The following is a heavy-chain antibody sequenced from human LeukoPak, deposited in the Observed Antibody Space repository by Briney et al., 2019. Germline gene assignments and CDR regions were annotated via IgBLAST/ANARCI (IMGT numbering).Heavy chain of an antibody. Sequence: SETLSLTYTVSGATRSNHYWSWIRQSPGQGLEWLGYISRSGHTNYNPALKSRVSMSVDNSKNHFSLNLTSVTAADTAIYYCAKLSFGDSQFDQWGQGTLVTVSS. CDR3: AKLSFGDSQFDQ. CDR1: GATRSNHY. V-gene: IGHV4-4*09. J-gene: IGHJ4*02. D-gene: IGHD3-10*01. CDR2: ISRSGHT.